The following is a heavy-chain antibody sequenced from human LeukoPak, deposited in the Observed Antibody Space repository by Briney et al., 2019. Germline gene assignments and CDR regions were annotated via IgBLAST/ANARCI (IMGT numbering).Heavy chain of an antibody. CDR1: GYTFTNYG. CDR2: ISAYNGNT. J-gene: IGHJ4*02. Sequence: ASVKASCKASGYTFTNYGVSWVRQAPGQGLKWMAWISAYNGNTNYAQNLQGRVTMTTDTSTSTAYMELRSLRSDDTAVYYCARGDYGSGSYRYFDYWGQGTLVTVSS. D-gene: IGHD3-10*01. V-gene: IGHV1-18*01. CDR3: ARGDYGSGSYRYFDY.